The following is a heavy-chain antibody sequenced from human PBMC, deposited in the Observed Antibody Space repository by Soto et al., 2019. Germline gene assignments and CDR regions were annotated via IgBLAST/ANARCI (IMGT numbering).Heavy chain of an antibody. J-gene: IGHJ5*02. V-gene: IGHV3-48*03. CDR2: ISSSGSTI. Sequence: GGSLRLSCAASGFTFSSYEMNWVRQAPGKGLEWVSYISSSGSTIYYADSVKGRFTISRDNSKNTLYLQMNSLRAEDTAVYYCAKGGVMVYANNWFDPWGQGTLVTVSS. CDR3: AKGGVMVYANNWFDP. D-gene: IGHD2-8*01. CDR1: GFTFSSYE.